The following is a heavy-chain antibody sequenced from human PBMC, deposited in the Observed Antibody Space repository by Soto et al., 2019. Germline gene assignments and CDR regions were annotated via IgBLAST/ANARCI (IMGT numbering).Heavy chain of an antibody. J-gene: IGHJ4*02. CDR3: ASTLLWFGELLPTTDY. V-gene: IGHV1-18*01. D-gene: IGHD3-10*01. Sequence: ASVKVSCKASGYTFTSYGISWVRQAPGQGLEWMGWISAYNGNTNYAQKLQGRVTMTTDTSTSTAYMELRSLRSDDTAVYYCASTLLWFGELLPTTDYCGQGTLVTVYS. CDR1: GYTFTSYG. CDR2: ISAYNGNT.